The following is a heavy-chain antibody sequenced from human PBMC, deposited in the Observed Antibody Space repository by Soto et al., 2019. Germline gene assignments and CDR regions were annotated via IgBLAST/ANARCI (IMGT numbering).Heavy chain of an antibody. Sequence: QVQLVQSGAEVKKPGSSVKVSCKASGGTFSSDSFSWVRQAPGQGLEWMGGIIPMLDTPIYAEKCQDRVTITADEATSTAYMQLSSLGSGDTAVYYWARTGGLDRDFNYWGQGTLVTVSS. CDR2: IIPMLDTP. CDR3: ARTGGLDRDFNY. CDR1: GGTFSSDS. J-gene: IGHJ4*02. V-gene: IGHV1-69*12.